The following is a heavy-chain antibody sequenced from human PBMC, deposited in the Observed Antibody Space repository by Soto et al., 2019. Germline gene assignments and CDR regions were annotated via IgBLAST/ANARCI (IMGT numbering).Heavy chain of an antibody. V-gene: IGHV1-69*01. CDR2: IIPIFGTA. CDR1: GGTFSSYA. CDR3: AEGHGVTMVRGVTGAFDI. D-gene: IGHD3-10*01. J-gene: IGHJ3*02. Sequence: QVQLVQSGAEVKKPGSSVKVSCKASGGTFSSYAISWVRQAPGQGLEWMGGIIPIFGTANYAQKFQGRVTNTGDESTTTAYMELSSLRSEDTAVYYCAEGHGVTMVRGVTGAFDIWGQGTMVTVSS.